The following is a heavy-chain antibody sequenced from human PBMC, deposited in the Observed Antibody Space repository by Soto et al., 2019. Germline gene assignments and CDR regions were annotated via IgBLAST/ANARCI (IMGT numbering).Heavy chain of an antibody. CDR2: INHSGST. Sequence: PSETLSLTCAVYGGSFSGYYWSWIRQPPGKGLEWIGEINHSGSTNYNSSLKSRVTISVDTSKNQFSLKLSSVTAEDTAVYYCARAVETYCSSTSCYNYGMDVWGQGTTVTVSS. CDR1: GGSFSGYY. D-gene: IGHD2-2*02. CDR3: ARAVETYCSSTSCYNYGMDV. V-gene: IGHV4-34*01. J-gene: IGHJ6*02.